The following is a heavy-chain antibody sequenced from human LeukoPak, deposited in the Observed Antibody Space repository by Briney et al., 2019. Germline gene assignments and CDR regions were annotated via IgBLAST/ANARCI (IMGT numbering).Heavy chain of an antibody. CDR1: GDSIDTGSYY. D-gene: IGHD3-10*01. J-gene: IGHJ4*02. CDR2: VSYIGSI. V-gene: IGHV4-31*03. Sequence: SETLSLTCTVSGDSIDTGSYYWSWLRQRPEKGLEWIGHVSYIGSIYYNPSLKSRVSISVDTSKKQFSLMMTSVTRADTAVFYCARGGRGANLGGYFDLWGQGTLVTVSS. CDR3: ARGGRGANLGGYFDL.